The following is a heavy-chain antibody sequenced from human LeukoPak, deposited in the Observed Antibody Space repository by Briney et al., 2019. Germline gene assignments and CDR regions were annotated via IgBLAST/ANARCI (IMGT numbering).Heavy chain of an antibody. J-gene: IGHJ4*02. CDR3: AREQWEGFDY. CDR1: GFTFSSYS. V-gene: IGHV3-21*01. Sequence: PGGSLRLSCAASGFTFSSYSMNWVRQAPGKGLEWFSSISSSSSYIYYADSVKGRFTISRDNAKNSLYLQMNSLRAEDTAVYYCAREQWEGFDYWGQGTLVTVSS. D-gene: IGHD1-26*01. CDR2: ISSSSSYI.